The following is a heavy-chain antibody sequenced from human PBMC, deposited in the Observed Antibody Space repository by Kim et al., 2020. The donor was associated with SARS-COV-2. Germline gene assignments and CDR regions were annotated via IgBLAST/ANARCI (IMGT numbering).Heavy chain of an antibody. CDR2: VYHSGST. D-gene: IGHD4-17*01. J-gene: IGHJ4*02. CDR1: GASMSDYY. Sequence: SETLSLTCTVSGASMSDYYWSWIRQPPGKGLDWIGYVYHSGSTNYNPSLKSRVTISVDTSKNQFSLRVSSVTAADTAVYYCARDSAHYGDFYFDYWGQGALVTVSS. V-gene: IGHV4-59*01. CDR3: ARDSAHYGDFYFDY.